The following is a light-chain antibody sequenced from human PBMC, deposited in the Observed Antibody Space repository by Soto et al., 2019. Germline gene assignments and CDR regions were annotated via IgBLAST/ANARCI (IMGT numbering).Light chain of an antibody. J-gene: IGLJ1*01. CDR1: SSDVGAYNY. CDR3: TSYAGTYSFFYV. V-gene: IGLV2-8*01. Sequence: QSALTQPPSASGSPGQSVTISCTGTSSDVGAYNYVSWYQQLPGKAPKLIIYEVSKRPSGVPDCFSGSKSCNTASLTVSGLQAEDEADYYCTSYAGTYSFFYVFGTGTKVTV. CDR2: EVS.